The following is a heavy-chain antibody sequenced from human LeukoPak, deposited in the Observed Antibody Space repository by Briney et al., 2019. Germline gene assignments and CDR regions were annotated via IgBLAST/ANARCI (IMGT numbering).Heavy chain of an antibody. CDR3: AIAVAGSYCFDY. J-gene: IGHJ4*02. CDR2: IYSGGST. CDR1: GFTVSSNY. V-gene: IGHV3-53*01. D-gene: IGHD6-19*01. Sequence: GESLRLSCAASGFTVSSNYMSWVRQAPGKGLEWVSVIYSGGSTNYADSVKGRFTISRDNSKNTLYLQMNSLRAEDTAVYYCAIAVAGSYCFDYWGQGTLVTVSS.